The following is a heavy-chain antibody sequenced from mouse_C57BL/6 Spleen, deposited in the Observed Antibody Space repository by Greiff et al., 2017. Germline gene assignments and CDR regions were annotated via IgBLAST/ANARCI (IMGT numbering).Heavy chain of an antibody. CDR1: GYAFTNYL. V-gene: IGHV1-54*01. J-gene: IGHJ2*01. Sequence: QVQLQQSGAELVRPGTSVEVSCKASGYAFTNYLIEWVKQRPGQGLEWIGVINPGSGGTNYNEKFKGKATLTADKSSSTAYMQLSSLTSEDSAVYFCARYRAGFDYWGQGTTLTVSS. CDR3: ARYRAGFDY. CDR2: INPGSGGT.